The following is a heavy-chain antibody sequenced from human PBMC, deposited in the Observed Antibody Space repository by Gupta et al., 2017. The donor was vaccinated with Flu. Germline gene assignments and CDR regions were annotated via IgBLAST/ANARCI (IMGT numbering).Heavy chain of an antibody. CDR3: ATRTYCGGDCSLSLIY. D-gene: IGHD2-21*02. CDR1: GGTFNTYS. V-gene: IGHV1-69*01. Sequence: QVHLVQSGTEAREPGSSVKVSCTISGGTFNTYSISWVRQAPGQGLEWMGLIIPVLATTNYAQNFQGRVTITADESTNTAYMELSGLRSEDTAVYYCATRTYCGGDCSLSLIYWGQGTLLTVSS. CDR2: IIPVLATT. J-gene: IGHJ4*02.